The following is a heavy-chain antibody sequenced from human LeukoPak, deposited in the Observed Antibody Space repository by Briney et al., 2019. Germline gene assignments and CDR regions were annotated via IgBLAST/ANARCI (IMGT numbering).Heavy chain of an antibody. D-gene: IGHD3-3*01. Sequence: AASVKVSSKASGGTFSSYTISWVRQAPGQGLEWMGRIIPILGIANYAQKFQGRVTITADKSTSTAYMELSSLRSEDTAVYYCAREASGDDFWSGPYNWFDPWGQGTLVTVSS. CDR1: GGTFSSYT. V-gene: IGHV1-69*04. J-gene: IGHJ5*02. CDR2: IIPILGIA. CDR3: AREASGDDFWSGPYNWFDP.